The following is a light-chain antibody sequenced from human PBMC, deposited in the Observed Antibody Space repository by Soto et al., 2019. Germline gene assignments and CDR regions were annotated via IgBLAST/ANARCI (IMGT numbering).Light chain of an antibody. Sequence: QSVLAQPASVSGSPGQSITVSCTGTSSDVGGYNFVSWYQQHPGKAPKLIIYEVSHRPSWVSNRFSGSKSGNTASLTISGLQAEDEAGYYCSSYTTSAPYVFGSGTKVTVL. CDR3: SSYTTSAPYV. CDR1: SSDVGGYNF. CDR2: EVS. J-gene: IGLJ1*01. V-gene: IGLV2-14*01.